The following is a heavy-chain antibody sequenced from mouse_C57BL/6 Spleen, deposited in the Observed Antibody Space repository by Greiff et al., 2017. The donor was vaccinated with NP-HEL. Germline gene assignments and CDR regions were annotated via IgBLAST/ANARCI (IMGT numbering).Heavy chain of an antibody. D-gene: IGHD1-1*01. Sequence: QVQLKESGPGLVQPSQCLSISCKVSGFSFTSYGVHWVRQSPGKGLEWLGVIWSGGSTDSYAAFISSLGISKDNSKSQVFFKMDCLQANDTAIYYCARNLQYYFGCSSYYFDYWGQGTTLTVSS. CDR1: GFSFTSYG. CDR3: ARNLQYYFGCSSYYFDY. V-gene: IGHV2-2*02. CDR2: IWSGGST. J-gene: IGHJ2*01.